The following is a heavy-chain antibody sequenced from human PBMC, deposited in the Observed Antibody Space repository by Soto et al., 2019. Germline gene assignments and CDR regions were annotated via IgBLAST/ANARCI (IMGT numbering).Heavy chain of an antibody. D-gene: IGHD1-26*01. J-gene: IGHJ4*02. CDR2: NSGRGDIT. V-gene: IGHV3-23*01. CDR3: AKELLSGTYPSFDY. CDR1: GFPFSSYA. Sequence: PGGSLRLSCAASGFPFSSYAMIWVRQAPGAGLEWLSVNSGRGDITKYADSARGRFSISRDNSKNTLYLQMNSLRAGDTAVYYCAKELLSGTYPSFDYWGQGILVTVSS.